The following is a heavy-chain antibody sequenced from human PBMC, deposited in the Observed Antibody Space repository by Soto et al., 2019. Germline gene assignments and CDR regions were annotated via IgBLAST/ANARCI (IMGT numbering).Heavy chain of an antibody. D-gene: IGHD2-2*01. J-gene: IGHJ6*02. CDR2: MNPKSGNT. CDR3: ARDCITTSCYSGYYYYGMDV. CDR1: GYTFTSYE. Sequence: GASVKVSCKASGYTFTSYEINWVRQATGQGLEWMGWMNPKSGNTKYSQKFQGRVTITMDTSATTAYKELSSLRSEDTAVYYCARDCITTSCYSGYYYYGMDVWGQGTTVTVPS. V-gene: IGHV1-8*01.